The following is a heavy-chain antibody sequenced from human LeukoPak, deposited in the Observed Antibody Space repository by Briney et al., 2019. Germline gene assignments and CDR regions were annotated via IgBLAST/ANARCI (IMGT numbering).Heavy chain of an antibody. D-gene: IGHD2-15*01. CDR1: GFTFSSYS. Sequence: GGSLRLSCAASGFTFSSYSMNWVRQAPGKGLEWVSSISSSSYIYYADSVKGRFTISRDNAKNSLYLQMNSLRAEDTAVYYCARDGVGYRSGGSCYSEVDYYGMDVWGQGTTVTVSS. J-gene: IGHJ6*02. CDR3: ARDGVGYRSGGSCYSEVDYYGMDV. V-gene: IGHV3-21*01. CDR2: ISSSSYI.